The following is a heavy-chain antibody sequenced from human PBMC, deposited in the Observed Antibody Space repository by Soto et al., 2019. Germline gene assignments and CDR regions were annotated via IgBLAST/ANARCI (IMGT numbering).Heavy chain of an antibody. V-gene: IGHV1-8*01. D-gene: IGHD4-17*01. J-gene: IGHJ3*02. CDR2: MNPNSGNT. CDR1: GYTFTSYD. Sequence: QVPLVQSGAEVKKPGASVKVSCKASGYTFTSYDINWVRQATGQGLEWMGWMNPNSGNTGYAQKFQGRVTMTRNTSISTAYMELSSLRSEDTAVYYCARGTPNYGDYVAYAFDIWGQGTMVTVSS. CDR3: ARGTPNYGDYVAYAFDI.